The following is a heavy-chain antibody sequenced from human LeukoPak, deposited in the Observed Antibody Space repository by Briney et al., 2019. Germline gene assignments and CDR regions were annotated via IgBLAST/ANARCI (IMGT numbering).Heavy chain of an antibody. CDR1: GIIFSNYW. Sequence: GGSLRLSCAASGIIFSNYWMHWVRQAPGKGLVWVSRINRDGSSTSYADSVKGRFTISRDNAKNTLYLQMNSLRAEDTAVYHCARGGGYSYGSFDYWGQGTLVTVSS. CDR2: INRDGSST. J-gene: IGHJ4*02. D-gene: IGHD5-18*01. V-gene: IGHV3-74*01. CDR3: ARGGGYSYGSFDY.